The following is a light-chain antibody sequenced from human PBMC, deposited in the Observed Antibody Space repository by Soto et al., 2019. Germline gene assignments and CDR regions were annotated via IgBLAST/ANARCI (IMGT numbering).Light chain of an antibody. CDR1: QSVSSSY. J-gene: IGKJ1*01. V-gene: IGKV3-20*01. CDR2: DTS. Sequence: EIVLTQSPGTLSLSPGERATLSCRASQSVSSSYLAWYQQKPGQAPRLLIYDTSSRATGIPDRFSGSGSGTYFTLDISRLEPEDFAVYYCEQCGSSPSFGQGTKVELK. CDR3: EQCGSSPS.